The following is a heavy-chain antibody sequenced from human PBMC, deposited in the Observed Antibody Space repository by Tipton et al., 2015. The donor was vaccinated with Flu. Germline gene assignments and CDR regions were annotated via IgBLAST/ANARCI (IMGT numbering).Heavy chain of an antibody. V-gene: IGHV4-59*12. D-gene: IGHD3-22*01. CDR2: IYYTGST. J-gene: IGHJ6*03. Sequence: TLSLTCTVSGGSISNYHWSWIRQPPGKGLEWIGYIYYTGSTTYNPSLQSRVTFSVDTSKNHFSLKLSSVTAADTAVYYCARAQHYDSNAYYYYYMDVWGKGTTVTVSS. CDR1: GGSISNYH. CDR3: ARAQHYDSNAYYYYYMDV.